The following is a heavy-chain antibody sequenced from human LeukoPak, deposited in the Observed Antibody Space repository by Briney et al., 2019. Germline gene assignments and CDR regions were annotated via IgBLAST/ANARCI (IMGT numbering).Heavy chain of an antibody. CDR3: ARDLGQQLVLAFDY. CDR2: IYSGGST. V-gene: IGHV3-53*01. CDR1: GFTVSSNY. J-gene: IGHJ4*02. D-gene: IGHD6-13*01. Sequence: GGSLRLSCAASGFTVSSNYMSWVRQAPGKGLEWVSVIYSGGSTYYADSVKGRFTISRDNAKNTMYLQMNSLRAEDTAVYYCARDLGQQLVLAFDYWGQGTLVTVSS.